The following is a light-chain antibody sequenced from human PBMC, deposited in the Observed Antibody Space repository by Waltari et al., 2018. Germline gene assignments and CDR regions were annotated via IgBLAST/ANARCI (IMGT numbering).Light chain of an antibody. CDR1: GGSIASNY. V-gene: IGLV6-57*01. J-gene: IGLJ2*01. Sequence: NFILTQPHSVSASPEKTVTFSCTRNGGSIASNYVPWYQQRPGSSPTTVIYENNLRPSGVPDRFSGSIDTSSNSASLTISGLKTEDEADYYCQSYDSNVVVFGGGTKVTVL. CDR2: ENN. CDR3: QSYDSNVVV.